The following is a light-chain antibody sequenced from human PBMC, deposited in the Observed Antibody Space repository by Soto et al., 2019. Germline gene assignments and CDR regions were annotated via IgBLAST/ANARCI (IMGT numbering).Light chain of an antibody. CDR1: SSNIGAGYD. CDR3: QSYDSSLSGSYV. CDR2: GNS. V-gene: IGLV1-40*01. Sequence: QSVLTQPPSGSGAPGQRVTISCTGSSSNIGAGYDVHWYQQLPGTAPKLLIYGNSNRSSGVPDRFSGSKSGTSASLAITGLQAEDEADYYCQSYDSSLSGSYVFGTGTKVTVL. J-gene: IGLJ1*01.